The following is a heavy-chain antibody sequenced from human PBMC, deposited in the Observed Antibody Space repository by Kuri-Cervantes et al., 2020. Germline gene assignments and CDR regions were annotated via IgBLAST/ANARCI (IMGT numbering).Heavy chain of an antibody. CDR3: ARASITMIEGYYFDY. J-gene: IGHJ4*02. Sequence: LRLSCTVSGGSISSGDYYWSWIRQPPGKGLEWIGYIYYSGSTYYNPSLKSRVTISVDTSKNQFSLKLSSVTAADTAVYYCARASITMIEGYYFDYWGQGTLVTVSS. D-gene: IGHD3-22*01. V-gene: IGHV4-30-4*01. CDR2: IYYSGST. CDR1: GGSISSGDYY.